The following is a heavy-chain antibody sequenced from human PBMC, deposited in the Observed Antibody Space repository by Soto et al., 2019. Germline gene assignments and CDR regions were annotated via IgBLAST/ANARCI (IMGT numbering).Heavy chain of an antibody. V-gene: IGHV1-69*13. Sequence: GDSVQVSCKASGGTFSSYAISWVRQAPGQGLEWMGGIIPIFGTANYAQKFQGRVTITADESTSTAYMELSSLRSEDTAVYYCARSLVYDDSSRGYFDDWGQGNLVTFHS. D-gene: IGHD3-22*01. CDR3: ARSLVYDDSSRGYFDD. J-gene: IGHJ4*02. CDR2: IIPIFGTA. CDR1: GGTFSSYA.